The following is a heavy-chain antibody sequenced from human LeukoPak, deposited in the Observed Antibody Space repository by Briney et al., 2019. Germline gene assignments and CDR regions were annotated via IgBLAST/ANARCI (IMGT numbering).Heavy chain of an antibody. D-gene: IGHD6-19*01. CDR2: IKPDGSDK. J-gene: IGHJ4*02. CDR3: SGRSGSSSIY. CDR1: GFTFTTHW. Sequence: GGSLRLSCAASGFTFTTHWMNWVRQAPGGGLEWLANIKPDGSDKYYVDSVMGRFTISRDNAKNLVYLQMNSLRTKDTAVYYCSGRSGSSSIYWGQGTLVTVSS. V-gene: IGHV3-7*01.